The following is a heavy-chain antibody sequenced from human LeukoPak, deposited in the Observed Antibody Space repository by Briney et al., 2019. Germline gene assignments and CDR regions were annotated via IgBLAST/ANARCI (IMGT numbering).Heavy chain of an antibody. D-gene: IGHD3-22*01. J-gene: IGHJ4*02. V-gene: IGHV4-61*01. CDR1: GGSVSGGSYY. CDR3: ARERSGYYSA. Sequence: SETLSLTCTVSGGSVSGGSYYWSWIRQPPGQGLEWIGYIHYSGSTNYNPSLKSRVTISVDTSKNQFSLKLSSVTAADTAVYYCARERSGYYSAWGQGTLVTVSS. CDR2: IHYSGST.